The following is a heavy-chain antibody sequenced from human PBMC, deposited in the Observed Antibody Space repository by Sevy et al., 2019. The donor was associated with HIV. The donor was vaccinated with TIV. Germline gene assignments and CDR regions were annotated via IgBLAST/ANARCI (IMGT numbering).Heavy chain of an antibody. CDR3: ARSGGYSDYGMDV. V-gene: IGHV3-30*02. J-gene: IGHJ6*02. D-gene: IGHD5-12*01. Sequence: GGSLRLSCAASGFTFSSYGMHWVRQAPGKGLEWVAFIRYDGSNKYYADSVKGRFTISRENAKNSFYLQMNNLRAGDTAVYYCARSGGYSDYGMDVWGQGTTVTVSS. CDR1: GFTFSSYG. CDR2: IRYDGSNK.